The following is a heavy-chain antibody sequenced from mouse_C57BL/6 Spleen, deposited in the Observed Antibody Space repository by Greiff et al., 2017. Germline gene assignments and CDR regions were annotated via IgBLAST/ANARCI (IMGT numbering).Heavy chain of an antibody. CDR2: ILPGSGST. CDR3: ARGGNSGFAY. CDR1: GYTFTGYW. J-gene: IGHJ3*01. D-gene: IGHD2-1*01. Sequence: QVQLKESGAELMKPGASVKLSCTATGYTFTGYWLEWVKQRPGHGLEWIGEILPGSGSTSYNEKFKGKATFTADTSSNTAYMQLSSLTTEGSAIYYCARGGNSGFAYWGQGTLVTVSA. V-gene: IGHV1-9*01.